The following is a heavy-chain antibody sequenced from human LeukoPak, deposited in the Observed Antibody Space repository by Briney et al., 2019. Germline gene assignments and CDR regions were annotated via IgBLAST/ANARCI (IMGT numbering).Heavy chain of an antibody. J-gene: IGHJ4*02. CDR3: ARGPLLYPHGY. CDR1: GGSFSGYY. Sequence: SETLSLTCAVYGGSFSGYYWSWIRQPPGKGLEWIGEINHSGSTNYNPSLKSRVTISVDTSKNQFSLKLSSVTAADTAVYYCARGPLLYPHGYWGQGTLVTVSS. CDR2: INHSGST. V-gene: IGHV4-34*01. D-gene: IGHD2-2*02.